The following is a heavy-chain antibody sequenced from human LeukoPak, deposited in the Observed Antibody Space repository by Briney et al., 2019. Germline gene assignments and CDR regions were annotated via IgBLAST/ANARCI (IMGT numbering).Heavy chain of an antibody. CDR2: ISSSSSYI. CDR1: GFTFSSYS. CDR3: ATTPRAMTTVTTGY. Sequence: GGSLRLSCALSGFTFSSYSMNWVRQAPGKGLEWVSSISSSSSYIYYADSVKGRFTISRDNAKNSLYLQMNSLRAEDTAVYYCATTPRAMTTVTTGYWGQGTLVTVSS. J-gene: IGHJ4*02. D-gene: IGHD4-17*01. V-gene: IGHV3-21*01.